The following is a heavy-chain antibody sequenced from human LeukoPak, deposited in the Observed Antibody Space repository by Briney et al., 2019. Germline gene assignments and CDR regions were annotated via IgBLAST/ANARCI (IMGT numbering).Heavy chain of an antibody. CDR3: ARDRGYSEYYFDY. D-gene: IGHD3-22*01. CDR2: IYYNGST. Sequence: SETLSLTCTVSGGSIISISYFWGWIRQPPGKGMEWIGSIYYNGSTYYNPSLKSRVAISVDTPKNQVSLRLSSVTVADTAVYYCARDRGYSEYYFDYWGQGTLVTVSS. V-gene: IGHV4-39*07. CDR1: GGSIISISYF. J-gene: IGHJ4*02.